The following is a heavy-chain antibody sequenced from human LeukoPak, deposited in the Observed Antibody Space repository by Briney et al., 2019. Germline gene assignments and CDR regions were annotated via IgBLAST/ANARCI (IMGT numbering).Heavy chain of an antibody. D-gene: IGHD3-10*01. V-gene: IGHV3-21*01. J-gene: IGHJ5*02. CDR2: SWSGGTNT. CDR3: ARPKFGEFDP. CDR1: GFTFNKYG. Sequence: GGSLRLSCAASGFTFNKYGLVWVRQAPGKGLEWVSASWSGGTNTLYADAVKGRFTISRDNAKNSLYLQMNSLRAEDTAVYYCARPKFGEFDPWGQGTLVTVSS.